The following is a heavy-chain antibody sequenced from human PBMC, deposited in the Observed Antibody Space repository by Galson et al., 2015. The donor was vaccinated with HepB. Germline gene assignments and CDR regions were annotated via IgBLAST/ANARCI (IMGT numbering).Heavy chain of an antibody. J-gene: IGHJ5*02. V-gene: IGHV1-2*06. Sequence: SVKVSCKASGYTFTGYYMHWVRQAPGQGLEWMGRINPNSGGTNYAQKFQGRVTMTRDTSISTAYMELSRLRSDDTAVYYCARGALVLGVGASQNNWFDPWGQGTLVTVSS. CDR1: GYTFTGYY. CDR3: ARGALVLGVGASQNNWFDP. CDR2: INPNSGGT. D-gene: IGHD2-15*01.